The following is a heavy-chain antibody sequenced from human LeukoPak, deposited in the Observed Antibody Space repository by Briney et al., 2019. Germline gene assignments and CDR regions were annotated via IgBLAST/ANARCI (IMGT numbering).Heavy chain of an antibody. CDR2: INHSGST. V-gene: IGHV4-34*01. CDR3: ARGSWYFDY. Sequence: SETLSLTCAVYGGSFSGYYWSWIRQPPGKGLEWIGEINHSGSTNYNPSLKSRVTISVDTSKNQFSLKLSSVTAADTAVYYCARGSWYFDYWGQGTLVTVSS. D-gene: IGHD6-6*01. J-gene: IGHJ4*02. CDR1: GGSFSGYY.